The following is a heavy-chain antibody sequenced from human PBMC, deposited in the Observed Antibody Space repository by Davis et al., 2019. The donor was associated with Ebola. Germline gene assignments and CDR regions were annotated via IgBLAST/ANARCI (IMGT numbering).Heavy chain of an antibody. J-gene: IGHJ4*02. CDR3: ARGRITIFGVVSEFDY. D-gene: IGHD3-3*01. V-gene: IGHV2-70*11. Sequence: SGPTLVKPTQTLTLTCTFSGFSLSTSGMCVSWIRQPPGKALEWLARIDWDDDKYYSTSLKTRLTISKDTSKNQVVLTMTNMDPVDTATYYCARGRITIFGVVSEFDYWGQGTLVTVSS. CDR2: IDWDDDK. CDR1: GFSLSTSGMC.